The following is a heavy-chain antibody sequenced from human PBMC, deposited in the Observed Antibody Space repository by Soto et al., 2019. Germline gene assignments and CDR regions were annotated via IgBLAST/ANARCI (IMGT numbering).Heavy chain of an antibody. CDR2: ISGSGGST. Sequence: EVQLLESGGGLVQPGGSLRLSCAASKFTFSSYAMSWVRQAPGKGLEWVSAISGSGGSTLYADSVKGRFTISRDNSKITLYLQMHSLRAEDTAVYYCAKEDLERDYFDYWGQGTLVTVSS. J-gene: IGHJ4*02. D-gene: IGHD1-1*01. V-gene: IGHV3-23*01. CDR1: KFTFSSYA. CDR3: AKEDLERDYFDY.